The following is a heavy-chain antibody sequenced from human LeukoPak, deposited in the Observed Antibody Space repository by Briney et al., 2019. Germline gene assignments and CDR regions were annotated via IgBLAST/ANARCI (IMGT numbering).Heavy chain of an antibody. Sequence: SETLSLTCTVSGGSIRSSSYYWGWIRQPPGKGLEWIGSISYSGSTFYNPYLKSRVTISADTSNIQFSLKLTSVTAADTAVYFCARHSSYVSPVRYWGQGTLVTVSP. V-gene: IGHV4-39*01. CDR1: GGSIRSSSYY. CDR3: ARHSSYVSPVRY. J-gene: IGHJ4*02. CDR2: ISYSGST. D-gene: IGHD3-10*02.